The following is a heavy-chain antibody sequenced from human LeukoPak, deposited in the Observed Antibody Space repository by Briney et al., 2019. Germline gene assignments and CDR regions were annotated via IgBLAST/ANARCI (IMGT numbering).Heavy chain of an antibody. Sequence: GGSPRLPCTASGFTFGDYAMSWVRQAPGKGLEWVGFIRSKAYGGTTEYAASVKGRFTISRDDSKSIAYLQMNSLKTEDTAVYYCTRDGIQLWFPFDYWGQGTLVTVSS. J-gene: IGHJ4*02. V-gene: IGHV3-49*04. CDR2: IRSKAYGGTT. D-gene: IGHD5-18*01. CDR1: GFTFGDYA. CDR3: TRDGIQLWFPFDY.